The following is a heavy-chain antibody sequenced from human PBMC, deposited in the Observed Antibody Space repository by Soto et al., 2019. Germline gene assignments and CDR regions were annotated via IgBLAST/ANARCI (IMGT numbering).Heavy chain of an antibody. J-gene: IGHJ4*02. D-gene: IGHD3-22*01. Sequence: EVQLVESGGGLVKPGGSLRLSCAASGFTFSSYSMNWVRQAPGKGLEWVSSISSSSSYIYYADSVKGRFTISRDNAKNSLYLQMNSLRAEDTAVYYCAKANYYDSGDYFIPNDYWGQGALVTVSS. CDR2: ISSSSSYI. CDR1: GFTFSSYS. V-gene: IGHV3-21*01. CDR3: AKANYYDSGDYFIPNDY.